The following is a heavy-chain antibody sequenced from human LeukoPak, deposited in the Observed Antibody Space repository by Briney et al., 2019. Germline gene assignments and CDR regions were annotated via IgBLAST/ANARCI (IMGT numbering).Heavy chain of an antibody. D-gene: IGHD2-15*01. J-gene: IGHJ4*02. Sequence: GRSLRLSCAASGFTFSRYAMHWVRQAPGKGLEWVAVISYDGSNKYYADSVKGRFTISRDNSKNTLYLQMNCLRAEDTAVYYCATPDGGSYDYWGQGTLVTVSS. V-gene: IGHV3-30*04. CDR1: GFTFSRYA. CDR2: ISYDGSNK. CDR3: ATPDGGSYDY.